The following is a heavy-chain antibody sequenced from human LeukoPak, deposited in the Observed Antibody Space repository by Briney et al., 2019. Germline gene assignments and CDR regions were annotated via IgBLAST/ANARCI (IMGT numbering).Heavy chain of an antibody. Sequence: GGSLRLSCAASGFTFSSYAMHWVRQAPGKGLEWVAIIKKDGSEKYYVDSMKGRFTISRDNAKNSLFLQMNSLRAEDTAIYYCTTDTWYSAGHWGQGTLVTVSS. J-gene: IGHJ4*02. D-gene: IGHD2-15*01. CDR2: IKKDGSEK. CDR3: TTDTWYSAGH. V-gene: IGHV3-7*03. CDR1: GFTFSSYA.